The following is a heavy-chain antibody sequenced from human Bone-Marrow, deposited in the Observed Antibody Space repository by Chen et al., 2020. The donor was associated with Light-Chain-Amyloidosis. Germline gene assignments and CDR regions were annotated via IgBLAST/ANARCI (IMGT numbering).Heavy chain of an antibody. CDR2: ISYDANRD. Sequence: QVQLVESGGGVVQPGRSLRLSCVASGFTFSSYGIFWVRQAPGKGLGWVALISYDANRDFYADSVKGRFTVSRDNSKNTLYLQMNSLRIEDTAVYYCAKARLYSGSYWGIVDYWGQGTLVTVSS. CDR3: AKARLYSGSYWGIVDY. V-gene: IGHV3-30*18. D-gene: IGHD1-26*01. CDR1: GFTFSSYG. J-gene: IGHJ4*02.